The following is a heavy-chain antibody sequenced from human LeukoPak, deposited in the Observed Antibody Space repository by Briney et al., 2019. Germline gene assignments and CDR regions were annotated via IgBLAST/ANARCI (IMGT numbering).Heavy chain of an antibody. Sequence: ASVKASCKASGYTFTGYYMHWVRQAPGAGLEWMGWINPNSGGTNYAQKFQGRVTMTRDTSISTAYMELSRLRSDDTAVYYCARDPTMVRGVIITFMSYYFDYWGQGTPVTVSS. CDR2: INPNSGGT. CDR1: GYTFTGYY. J-gene: IGHJ4*02. CDR3: ARDPTMVRGVIITFMSYYFDY. D-gene: IGHD3-10*01. V-gene: IGHV1-2*02.